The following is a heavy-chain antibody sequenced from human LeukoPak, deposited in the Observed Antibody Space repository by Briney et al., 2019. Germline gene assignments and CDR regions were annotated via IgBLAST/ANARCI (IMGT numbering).Heavy chain of an antibody. V-gene: IGHV4-59*08. Sequence: SETLSLTCSVSDGSINRDYWSWIRQSPGKGLEWLGHIYYTGRTNYSPSLKSRVTISLDTPKSQFSLKVHSMTAADTAIYYCARQVASSAYAFDIWGQGTLVNVSA. J-gene: IGHJ3*02. CDR2: IYYTGRT. D-gene: IGHD5-12*01. CDR1: DGSINRDY. CDR3: ARQVASSAYAFDI.